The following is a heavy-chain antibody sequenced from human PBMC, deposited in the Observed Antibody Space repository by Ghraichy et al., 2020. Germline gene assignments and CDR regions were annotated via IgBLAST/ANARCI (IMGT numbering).Heavy chain of an antibody. J-gene: IGHJ4*02. D-gene: IGHD4-23*01. CDR3: AKSRSPRRWLDSFDY. CDR1: GFTFSSYG. V-gene: IGHV3-30*18. Sequence: GGSLRLSCAASGFTFSSYGMHWVRQAPGKGLEWVAVISYDGSNKYYADSVKGRFTISRDNSKNTLYLQMNSLRAEDTAVYYCAKSRSPRRWLDSFDYWGQGTLVTVSS. CDR2: ISYDGSNK.